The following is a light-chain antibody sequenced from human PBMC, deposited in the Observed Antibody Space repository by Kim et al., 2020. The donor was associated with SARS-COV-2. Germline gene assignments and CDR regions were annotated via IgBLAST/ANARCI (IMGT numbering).Light chain of an antibody. V-gene: IGLV7-43*01. Sequence: GTVTLTCASSTGADTRGYFPNWFQQKPGQPPRALIYSTNNKHSWTPARFSGSLLGGKAALTLSDVQPEDEAEYYCLLFDGGALNWVFGGGTQLTVL. CDR3: LLFDGGALNWV. CDR2: STN. J-gene: IGLJ3*02. CDR1: TGADTRGYF.